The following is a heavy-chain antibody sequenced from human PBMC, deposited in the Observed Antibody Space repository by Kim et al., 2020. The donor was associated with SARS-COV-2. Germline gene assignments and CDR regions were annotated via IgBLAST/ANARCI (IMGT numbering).Heavy chain of an antibody. J-gene: IGHJ5*02. CDR1: GGSISSYY. Sequence: SETLSLTCTVSGGSISSYYWSWIRQPPGKGLEWIGYIYYSGSTNYNPSLKSRVTISVDTSKNQFSLKLSSVTAADTAVYYCARFGRSSYDFWSEGEDWFDPWGQGTLVTVSS. D-gene: IGHD3-3*01. CDR3: ARFGRSSYDFWSEGEDWFDP. V-gene: IGHV4-59*13. CDR2: IYYSGST.